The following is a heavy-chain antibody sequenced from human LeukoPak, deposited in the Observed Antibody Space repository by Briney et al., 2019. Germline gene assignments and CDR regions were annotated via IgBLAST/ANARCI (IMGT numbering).Heavy chain of an antibody. J-gene: IGHJ6*03. CDR3: ARDRISYYYYYMDV. D-gene: IGHD3-3*01. CDR1: GFTFSDYY. Sequence: GGSLRLSCAASGFTFSDYYMSWIRQAPGKGLEWVSYISSSGSTIYYADSVKGRFTISRDNAKNSLYLQMNSLRAEDTAVYYCARDRISYYYYYMDVWGKGTSVTVSS. V-gene: IGHV3-11*04. CDR2: ISSSGSTI.